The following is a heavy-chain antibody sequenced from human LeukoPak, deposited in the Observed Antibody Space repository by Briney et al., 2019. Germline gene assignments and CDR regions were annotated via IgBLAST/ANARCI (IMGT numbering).Heavy chain of an antibody. V-gene: IGHV3-7*01. Sequence: GGSLRLSCAASGFTFSSYWMSWVRQAPGKGLEWVANIKQDGSEKYYVDSVKGRFTISRDNAKNSLYLQMNSLRAEDTAVYYCARDRGDCSSTSCYALSYYMDVWGKGTTVTVSS. CDR3: ARDRGDCSSTSCYALSYYMDV. CDR2: IKQDGSEK. J-gene: IGHJ6*03. D-gene: IGHD2-2*01. CDR1: GFTFSSYW.